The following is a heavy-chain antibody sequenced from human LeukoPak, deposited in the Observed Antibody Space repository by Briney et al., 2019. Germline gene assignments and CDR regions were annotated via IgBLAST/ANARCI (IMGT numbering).Heavy chain of an antibody. CDR3: ASTLRYCTNGVCSTFFDY. D-gene: IGHD2-8*01. CDR2: ISSSGGST. J-gene: IGHJ4*02. Sequence: GGSLRLSCAASGFTFSSYSMSWVRQAPGKGLEWVSAISSSGGSTDYTDSVKGRFTISRDNSKNTLYLQMNSLRAVDTAVYYCASTLRYCTNGVCSTFFDYWGQGTLVTVSS. CDR1: GFTFSSYS. V-gene: IGHV3-23*01.